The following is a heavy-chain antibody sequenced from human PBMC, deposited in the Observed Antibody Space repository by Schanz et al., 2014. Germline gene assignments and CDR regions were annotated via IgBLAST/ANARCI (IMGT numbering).Heavy chain of an antibody. CDR3: ARDLTVDTGYVVHYYYYGMDV. CDR1: GGTFNSYT. J-gene: IGHJ6*02. D-gene: IGHD5-12*01. CDR2: IIPILGIA. V-gene: IGHV1-69*08. Sequence: QVQLVQSGAEVKKPGSSMKVSCKASGGTFNSYTINWVRQAPGQGLEWMGRIIPILGIANYAQKFQGRVTITADRSTSTAYMELTSLRSEDTAVDFCARDLTVDTGYVVHYYYYGMDVWGQGTTVTVSS.